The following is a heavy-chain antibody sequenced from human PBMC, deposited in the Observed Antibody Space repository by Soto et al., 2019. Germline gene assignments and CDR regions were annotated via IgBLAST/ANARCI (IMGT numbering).Heavy chain of an antibody. Sequence: SETLSLTCTVSGGSISGYYWSWLRQPPGKGLEWIGYVYYGENSNYIPSLKSRVTMSLDTSNNQFSLELGSVTAADTAIYYCARHPRVGPSGNYFFDYWSQGTLVTVSS. CDR2: VYYGENS. CDR1: GGSISGYY. J-gene: IGHJ4*02. D-gene: IGHD4-4*01. V-gene: IGHV4-59*08. CDR3: ARHPRVGPSGNYFFDY.